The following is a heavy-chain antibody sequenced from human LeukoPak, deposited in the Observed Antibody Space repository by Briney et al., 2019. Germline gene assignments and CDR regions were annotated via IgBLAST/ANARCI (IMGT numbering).Heavy chain of an antibody. CDR3: AKDQWEAAAGRETYYYYYYMDV. D-gene: IGHD6-13*01. J-gene: IGHJ6*03. CDR1: GFTFSSYG. V-gene: IGHV3-30*02. CDR2: IRYDGSNK. Sequence: GGSLRLSCAASGFTFSSYGMHWVRQAPGKGLEWVASIRYDGSNKYYADSVKGRFTISRDNSKNTLYLQMNSLRAEDTAVYYCAKDQWEAAAGRETYYYYYYMDVWGKGTTVTVYS.